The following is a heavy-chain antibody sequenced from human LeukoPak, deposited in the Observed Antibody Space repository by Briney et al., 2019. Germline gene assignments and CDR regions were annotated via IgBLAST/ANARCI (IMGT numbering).Heavy chain of an antibody. D-gene: IGHD1-1*01. J-gene: IGHJ3*02. Sequence: SETLSLTCTVSGGSMSPFYWSWIRQSPGKGLEWIGSIYYSGGTNYNPSLKSRVTISVDTSKNQFSLELSSVSAADTAVYYCAVNSTKHTFDIWGQGTRVTVSS. V-gene: IGHV4-59*08. CDR2: IYYSGGT. CDR1: GGSMSPFY. CDR3: AVNSTKHTFDI.